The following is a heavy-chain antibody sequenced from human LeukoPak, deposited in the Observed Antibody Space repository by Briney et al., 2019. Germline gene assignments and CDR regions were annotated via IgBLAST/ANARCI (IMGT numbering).Heavy chain of an antibody. J-gene: IGHJ4*02. CDR2: VHYSGST. Sequence: SETLSLTCTVSGGSISSYYWSWIRQPPGKGLEWIGSVHYSGSTYYNPSLKSRVTTSLDTSKNQFSLKLSSVTAADTAVYYCARGRTDYGDYYWGQGTLVTVSS. D-gene: IGHD4-17*01. V-gene: IGHV4-39*07. CDR3: ARGRTDYGDYY. CDR1: GGSISSYY.